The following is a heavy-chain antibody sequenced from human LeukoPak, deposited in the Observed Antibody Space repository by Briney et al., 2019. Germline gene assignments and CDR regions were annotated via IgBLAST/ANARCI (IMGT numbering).Heavy chain of an antibody. CDR3: TNRARLPENRPACFAY. D-gene: IGHD5/OR15-5a*01. CDR1: GFTLNKYW. J-gene: IGHJ4*02. CDR2: INQDGNEV. Sequence: PGGSLRLSCEASGFTLNKYWMTWVRQAPGKGPEWVANINQDGNEVHYVDSVKGRFTISRDNAKNSLYLQMSSLRGEDTAVYYCTNRARLPENRPACFAYWGQGTLVTVSS. V-gene: IGHV3-7*01.